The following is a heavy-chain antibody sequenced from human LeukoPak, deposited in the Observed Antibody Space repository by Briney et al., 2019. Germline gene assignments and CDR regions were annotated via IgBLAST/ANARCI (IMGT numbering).Heavy chain of an antibody. CDR1: GYSFIRHH. J-gene: IGHJ6*02. Sequence: ASVKVSCKAFGYSFIRHHIHWVRQAPGHGLEWIVVRKLYDGSIRYAQKFQGRVTMTSATSTRTGYMGLSSLRAEDTAMYFCARDGGSFSYNMDVWGQGTTVTVSS. D-gene: IGHD1-26*01. CDR2: RKLYDGSI. V-gene: IGHV1-46*01. CDR3: ARDGGSFSYNMDV.